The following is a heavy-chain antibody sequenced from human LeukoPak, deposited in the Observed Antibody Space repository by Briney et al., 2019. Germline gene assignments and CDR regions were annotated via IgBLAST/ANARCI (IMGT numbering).Heavy chain of an antibody. CDR2: IRSDGGST. Sequence: PAGSLRLSCAASGFTFSSYDMSWVRQAPGKGLEWVSFIRSDGGSTLYADSVKGRFTISRDNSKNTLYAEMTSLRAEDTAVYYCATLASGYSSPFDYWGQGTLVTVSS. V-gene: IGHV3-23*01. D-gene: IGHD6-13*01. CDR3: ATLASGYSSPFDY. CDR1: GFTFSSYD. J-gene: IGHJ4*02.